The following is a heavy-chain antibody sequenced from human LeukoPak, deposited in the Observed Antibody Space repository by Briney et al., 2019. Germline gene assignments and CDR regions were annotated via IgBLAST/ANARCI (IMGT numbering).Heavy chain of an antibody. CDR3: AKDLGSSWFD. CDR2: ISSSSSYI. CDR1: GFTFSTYN. V-gene: IGHV3-21*04. J-gene: IGHJ4*02. D-gene: IGHD6-13*01. Sequence: GGSLRLSCAASGFTFSTYNMNWVRQAPGKGLEWVSSISSSSSYIYYADSVKGRFTISRDNSKNTLYLQMNSLRAEDTAVYYCAKDLGSSWFDWGQGTLVTVSS.